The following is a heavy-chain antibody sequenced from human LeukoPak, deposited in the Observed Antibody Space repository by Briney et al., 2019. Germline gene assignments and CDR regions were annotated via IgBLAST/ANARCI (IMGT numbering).Heavy chain of an antibody. CDR1: GFTFSSYG. CDR3: AKYRGWVVMSIGFDY. J-gene: IGHJ4*02. V-gene: IGHV3-30*02. D-gene: IGHD3-22*01. CDR2: IRYDGSNK. Sequence: GGSLRLSCAAAGFTFSSYGMQWVRQAAGKGLEWGAFIRYDGSNKYYPDYVKGRFTISRDNSKNTLYLQMISLRAEDTAVYYCAKYRGWVVMSIGFDYWGQGTLVTVSS.